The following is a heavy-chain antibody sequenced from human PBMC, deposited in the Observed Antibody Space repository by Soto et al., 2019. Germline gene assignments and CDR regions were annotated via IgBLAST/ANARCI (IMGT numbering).Heavy chain of an antibody. CDR1: GSSFTGSY. D-gene: IGHD2-8*02. CDR3: ARGDYGTGGYPFPYFDY. V-gene: IGHV1-2*02. J-gene: IGHJ4*02. CDR2: INPDSGAT. Sequence: HEHLVQSGAEVKRPGASLKVSCKASGSSFTGSYIHWVHQAPGQGLEWMGWINPDSGATNYAQNFQGRVTLTSDTSISTASMDLTSLTSDDTAVYYCARGDYGTGGYPFPYFDYWGQGTLVIVSS.